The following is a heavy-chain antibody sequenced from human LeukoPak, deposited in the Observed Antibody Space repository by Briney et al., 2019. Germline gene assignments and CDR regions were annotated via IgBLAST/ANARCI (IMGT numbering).Heavy chain of an antibody. CDR3: AGGYCSGGSCYGPYWFDP. D-gene: IGHD2-15*01. V-gene: IGHV4-59*08. CDR2: IYYSGST. CDR1: GGSISSYY. Sequence: SETLSLTCTVSGGSISSYYWSWIRQPPGKGLEWIGYIYYSGSTNYNPSLKSRVTISVDTSKHQFSLKLSSVTAADTAVYYCAGGYCSGGSCYGPYWFDPWGQGTLVTVSS. J-gene: IGHJ5*02.